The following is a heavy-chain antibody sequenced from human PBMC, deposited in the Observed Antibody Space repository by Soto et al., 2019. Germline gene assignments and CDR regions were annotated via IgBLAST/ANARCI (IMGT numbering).Heavy chain of an antibody. Sequence: PAETLSLTCTVSGDSIVSSDFYWGWVRQPPGKGLEWIGSIFYLGSSYYNPSLKSRVTMSVDTSKNQFSLRLRSVTAADTALYFCARHSLALSTNNWFYPWGQVIXVTVYS. D-gene: IGHD1-1*01. CDR2: IFYLGSS. V-gene: IGHV4-39*01. CDR1: GDSIVSSDFY. CDR3: ARHSLALSTNNWFYP. J-gene: IGHJ5*02.